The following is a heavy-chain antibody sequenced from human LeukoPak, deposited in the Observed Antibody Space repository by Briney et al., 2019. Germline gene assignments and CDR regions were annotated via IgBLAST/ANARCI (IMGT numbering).Heavy chain of an antibody. D-gene: IGHD3-3*01. CDR1: GFTVSSNY. Sequence: GGSLRLSCAASGFTVSSNYMSWVRQAPGKGLEWVANIKQDGSEKYYVDSVKGRFTISRDNAKNSLYLQMNSLRAEDTAVYYCARGFLEWLLYYYYYYMDVWGKGTTVTVSS. J-gene: IGHJ6*03. V-gene: IGHV3-7*01. CDR3: ARGFLEWLLYYYYYYMDV. CDR2: IKQDGSEK.